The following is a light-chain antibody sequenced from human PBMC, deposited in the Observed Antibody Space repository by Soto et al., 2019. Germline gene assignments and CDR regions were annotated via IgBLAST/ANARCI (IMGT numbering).Light chain of an antibody. Sequence: IVWTQSPGPLSLSPGEGATLSCRSSKSVSSSSLPWFQQRPGQAPRLLIYDASSRATGIPDRFSGSGFGRDFTLTISRLEPEDCAVYYCQQYGSSPLFTFGPGNKVDIK. CDR3: QQYGSSPLFT. J-gene: IGKJ3*01. V-gene: IGKV3-20*01. CDR2: DAS. CDR1: KSVSSSS.